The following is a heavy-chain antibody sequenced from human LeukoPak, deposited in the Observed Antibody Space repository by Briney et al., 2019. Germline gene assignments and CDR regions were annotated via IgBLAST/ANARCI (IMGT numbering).Heavy chain of an antibody. CDR1: GGSMFSYY. Sequence: SETLSLTCTVSGGSMFSYYWNWVRQPPGKGLEWIGYIYSSGITNYSPSLRSRGTISVATSRNQFSLRLTSVTAADTAIYYCARRAYYDSSGYHPTSGYFDLWGRGTLVTVSS. CDR3: ARRAYYDSSGYHPTSGYFDL. J-gene: IGHJ2*01. V-gene: IGHV4-4*08. CDR2: IYSSGIT. D-gene: IGHD3-22*01.